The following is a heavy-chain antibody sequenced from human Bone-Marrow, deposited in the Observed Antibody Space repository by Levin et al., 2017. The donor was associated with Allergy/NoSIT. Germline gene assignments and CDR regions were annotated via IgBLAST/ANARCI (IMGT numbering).Heavy chain of an antibody. CDR2: INSDGSST. J-gene: IGHJ4*02. CDR1: GFTFSSHW. V-gene: IGHV3-74*01. D-gene: IGHD4-11*01. CDR3: ATRPPHSDYVLFDY. Sequence: GESLKISCAASGFTFSSHWMHWVRQAPGKGLVWVSRINSDGSSTSYADSVKGRFTISRDNAKNTLYLQMNSLRAEDTAVYYGATRPPHSDYVLFDYWGQGILVTVSS.